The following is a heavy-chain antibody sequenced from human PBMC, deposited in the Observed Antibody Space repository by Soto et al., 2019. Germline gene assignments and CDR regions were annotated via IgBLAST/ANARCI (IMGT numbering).Heavy chain of an antibody. D-gene: IGHD3-10*01. CDR2: ISGSGSST. Sequence: EGQLLESGGVLVQPGESLRLSCAVSGFTSSIYAMSWVRQAPGKGLEWVSGISGSGSSTYYTDSVKGRFTISRDNSNNTLYLQMNSLRADDTAVYYCAKGWRGSGSQNWFDPWGQGTLVTVSS. V-gene: IGHV3-23*01. CDR1: GFTSSIYA. J-gene: IGHJ5*02. CDR3: AKGWRGSGSQNWFDP.